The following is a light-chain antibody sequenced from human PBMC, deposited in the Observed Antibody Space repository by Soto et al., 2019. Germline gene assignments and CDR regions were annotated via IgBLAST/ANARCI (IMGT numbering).Light chain of an antibody. V-gene: IGKV3-11*01. CDR3: QQRSDGFT. CDR1: QSITRD. Sequence: EIVMTQFPASLSVSPGERVTLSCRASQSITRDLAWYQQRPGQAPRLLIYDASNRATGIPARFSGSGSGTDFTLTISSLEPEDCAVYYCQQRSDGFTFGPGTKVDI. CDR2: DAS. J-gene: IGKJ3*01.